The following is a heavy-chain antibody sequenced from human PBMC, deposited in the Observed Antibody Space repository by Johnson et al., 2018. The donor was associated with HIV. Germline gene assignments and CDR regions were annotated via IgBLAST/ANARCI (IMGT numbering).Heavy chain of an antibody. Sequence: VQLVESGGGVVQPGRSLRLSCAASGFTFNSYALHWVRQAPGKGLEWVAIISYDGSNKYYADSVKGRFNISRDNSKNSLYLQMNSLRAEDTAVYYCARRFFPGITVALDAFDIWGQGTMVTVSS. J-gene: IGHJ3*02. D-gene: IGHD6-19*01. CDR3: ARRFFPGITVALDAFDI. V-gene: IGHV3-30*04. CDR1: GFTFNSYA. CDR2: ISYDGSNK.